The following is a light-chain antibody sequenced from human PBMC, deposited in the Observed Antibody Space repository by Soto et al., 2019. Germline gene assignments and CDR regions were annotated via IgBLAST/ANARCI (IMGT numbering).Light chain of an antibody. J-gene: IGLJ1*01. V-gene: IGLV2-14*03. CDR3: SSYTTSNTRQIV. CDR2: DVS. Sequence: QSALTQPASVSGSPGQSITISCTGTSSDVGGYNYVSWYQHHPGKAPKLIIYDVSNRPSGVSNRFSGSKSGNTASLTISGLRPEDEADYYCSSYTTSNTRQIVFGTGTKVTVL. CDR1: SSDVGGYNY.